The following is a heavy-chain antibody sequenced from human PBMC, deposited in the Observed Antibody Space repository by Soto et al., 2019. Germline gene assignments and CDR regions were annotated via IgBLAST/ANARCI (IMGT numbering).Heavy chain of an antibody. CDR1: GYTFTSYY. CDR2: INPSGGST. CDR3: ARYNPPDGMDV. Sequence: GASVKVSCKASGYTFTSYYMHWVPQAPGQGLEWMGIINPSGGSTSYAQKFQGRVTMTRDTSTSTVYMELSSLRSEDTAVYYCARYNPPDGMDVWGQGTTVTVSS. J-gene: IGHJ6*02. V-gene: IGHV1-46*03. D-gene: IGHD1-20*01.